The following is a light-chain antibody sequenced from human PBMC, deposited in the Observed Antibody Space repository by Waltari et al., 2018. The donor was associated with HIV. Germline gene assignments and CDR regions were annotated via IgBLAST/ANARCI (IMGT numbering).Light chain of an antibody. Sequence: EIVLTQSPGTLSLSPGERATLSCRASQSVSSSYLAWYQQKPGQAPRLLIYGASSRATGIPDRFSGSGSGTDLTLTISRLEPEDFAVYYCQQFGSSPQGSRVTFGQGTKLEIK. V-gene: IGKV3-20*01. CDR3: QQFGSSPQGSRVT. J-gene: IGKJ2*01. CDR2: GAS. CDR1: QSVSSSY.